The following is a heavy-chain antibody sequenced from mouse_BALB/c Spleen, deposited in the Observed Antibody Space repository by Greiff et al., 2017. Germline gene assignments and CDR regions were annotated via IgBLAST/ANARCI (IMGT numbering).Heavy chain of an antibody. CDR1: GFTFSSYT. Sequence: EVKLEESGGGLVQPGGSLKLSCAASGFTFSSYTMSWVRQTPEKRLEWVAYISNGGGSTYYPDTVKGRFTISRDNAKNTLYLQMSSLKSEDTAMYYCARRGIYDGYYEGYYAMDYWGQGTSVTVSS. D-gene: IGHD2-3*01. J-gene: IGHJ4*01. CDR2: ISNGGGST. V-gene: IGHV5-12-2*01. CDR3: ARRGIYDGYYEGYYAMDY.